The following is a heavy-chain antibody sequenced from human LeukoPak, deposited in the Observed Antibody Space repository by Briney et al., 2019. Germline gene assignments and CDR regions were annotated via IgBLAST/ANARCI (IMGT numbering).Heavy chain of an antibody. CDR1: GGSISSSSYY. Sequence: SETLSLTCTVSGGSISSSSYYWGWIRQPPGKGLEWIGSIYYSGSTYYNPSLKSRVTISVDTSKNQFSLKLSSVTAADTAVYYCARQYSDDSSGYYFAYWGQGTLVTVSS. CDR3: ARQYSDDSSGYYFAY. V-gene: IGHV4-39*01. CDR2: IYYSGST. D-gene: IGHD3-22*01. J-gene: IGHJ4*02.